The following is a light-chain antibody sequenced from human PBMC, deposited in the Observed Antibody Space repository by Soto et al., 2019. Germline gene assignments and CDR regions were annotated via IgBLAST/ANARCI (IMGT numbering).Light chain of an antibody. CDR1: SSDVGGYNY. CDR3: SSYTSSSTLVV. V-gene: IGLV2-14*01. Sequence: QSALTQPASVSGSPGQSITISCTGTSSDVGGYNYVSWYQQHPGKAPKLMIYEVSNRPSGVSNRFSGSKSGNTASLTISGLQAEDEADSYCSSYTSSSTLVVFGGGTQLTVL. CDR2: EVS. J-gene: IGLJ2*01.